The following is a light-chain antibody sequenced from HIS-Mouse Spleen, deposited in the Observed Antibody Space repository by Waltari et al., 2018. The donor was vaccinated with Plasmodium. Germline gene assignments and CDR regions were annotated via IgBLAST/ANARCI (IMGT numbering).Light chain of an antibody. J-gene: IGKJ1*01. CDR1: QSIRND. CDR3: LQDYNYPWT. V-gene: IGKV1-6*01. Sequence: AIQVTQSPSSLSASVGDRVTITCRASQSIRNDLGWYQQKPGKATKLLIYAASSLQRGVPSRFSGSGSGTDFTLTISSLQPEDFATYYCLQDYNYPWTFGQGTKVEIK. CDR2: AAS.